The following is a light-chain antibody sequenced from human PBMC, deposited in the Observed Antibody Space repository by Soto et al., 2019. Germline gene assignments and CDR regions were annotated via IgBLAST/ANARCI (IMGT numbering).Light chain of an antibody. CDR1: QSLFYTDGTTS. J-gene: IGKJ4*01. CDR2: QVS. CDR3: MQGTHWPPT. V-gene: IGKV2-30*01. Sequence: EVGMTQSPLSLPFPLGQPPPFPSRSSQSLFYTDGTTSLNWFHQRPGQSPRRLIYQVSTRDSGVPDRFSGGGSGTDFTLKIDRVEAEDVGVYYCMQGTHWPPTIGGGTTVEIK.